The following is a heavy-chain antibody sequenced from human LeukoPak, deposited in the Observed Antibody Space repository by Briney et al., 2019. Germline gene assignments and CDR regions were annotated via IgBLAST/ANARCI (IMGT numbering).Heavy chain of an antibody. V-gene: IGHV3-74*01. CDR2: ISPEGSGT. Sequence: GGSLRLSCAASGFSFSGYWMHWVRQAPGKGLVWVSRISPEGSGTTYADSVKGRFTISRDNSKNTLYLQMNSLRDEDAAVYHCTRVQAGRSGLMDVWGRGTTVTVSS. J-gene: IGHJ6*02. D-gene: IGHD2-8*02. CDR3: TRVQAGRSGLMDV. CDR1: GFSFSGYW.